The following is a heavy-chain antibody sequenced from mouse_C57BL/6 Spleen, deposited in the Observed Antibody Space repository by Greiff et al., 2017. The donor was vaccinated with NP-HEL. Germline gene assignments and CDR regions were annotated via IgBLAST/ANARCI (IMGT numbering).Heavy chain of an antibody. Sequence: EVKLMESGGGLVKPGGSLKLSCAASGFTFSDYGMHWVRQAPEKGLEWVAYISSGSSTIYYADTVKGRFTISRDNAKNTLFLQMTSLRSEDTAMYYWARRGDYDYGGFAYWGQVTLVTVSA. D-gene: IGHD2-4*01. J-gene: IGHJ3*01. CDR1: GFTFSDYG. V-gene: IGHV5-17*01. CDR3: ARRGDYDYGGFAY. CDR2: ISSGSSTI.